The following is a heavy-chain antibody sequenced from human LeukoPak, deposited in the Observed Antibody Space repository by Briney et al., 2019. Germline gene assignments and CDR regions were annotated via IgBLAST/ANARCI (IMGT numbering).Heavy chain of an antibody. CDR1: GFTFSSYA. J-gene: IGHJ4*02. V-gene: IGHV3-30-3*02. Sequence: GGSLRLSCAASGFTFSSYAMHWVRQAPGKGLEWVAVMSSDGSKKYYADSVKGRFTISRDNSKNTLHLQMNSLRAEDTAVYYCAKKFTGTTVISGDYFDYWGQGTLVTVSS. D-gene: IGHD4-17*01. CDR2: MSSDGSKK. CDR3: AKKFTGTTVISGDYFDY.